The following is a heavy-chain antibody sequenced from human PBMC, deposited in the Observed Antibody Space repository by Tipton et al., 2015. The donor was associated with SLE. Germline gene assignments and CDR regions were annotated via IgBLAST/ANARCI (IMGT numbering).Heavy chain of an antibody. J-gene: IGHJ3*02. Sequence: SLRLSCAASGFTFDDYAMHWVRQRPGKGLEWVSSISWDSANKRYAHSVRGRFTVSRDNAKNYLYLQMNSLREEDTALFYCAKANYYDTSLDIWGRGTMVIVSS. CDR1: GFTFDDYA. CDR2: ISWDSANK. V-gene: IGHV3-9*01. CDR3: AKANYYDTSLDI. D-gene: IGHD3-16*01.